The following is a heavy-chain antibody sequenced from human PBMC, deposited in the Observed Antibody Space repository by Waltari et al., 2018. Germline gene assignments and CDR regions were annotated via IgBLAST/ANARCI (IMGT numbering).Heavy chain of an antibody. CDR3: ARGGEQWLARIDAFDI. Sequence: QVQLQQSGPGLVKPSQTLSLTCAISGDSVSSNSAAWNWIRQSPSRGLEWLGRTYYRSKWYKVYAVSVKSRITINPDTSKNQLSLQLNAVTPEDTAVYYCARGGEQWLARIDAFDIWGQGTMVTVSS. CDR2: TYYRSKWYK. D-gene: IGHD6-19*01. CDR1: GDSVSSNSAA. V-gene: IGHV6-1*01. J-gene: IGHJ3*02.